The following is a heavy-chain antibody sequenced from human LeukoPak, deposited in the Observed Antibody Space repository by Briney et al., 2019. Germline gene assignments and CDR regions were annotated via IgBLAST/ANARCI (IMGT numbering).Heavy chain of an antibody. Sequence: GGSLRLSCAASGFTFSSYSMNCVRQAPGKGLEEVSSISSSSSYIYYADSVKARFTISRDNAKNTLYLQMNSLRAEDTAVYYCAKDQDVERRWLQSDFDYWGQGTLVTVSS. V-gene: IGHV3-21*04. J-gene: IGHJ4*02. CDR3: AKDQDVERRWLQSDFDY. CDR2: ISSSSSYI. CDR1: GFTFSSYS. D-gene: IGHD5-12*01.